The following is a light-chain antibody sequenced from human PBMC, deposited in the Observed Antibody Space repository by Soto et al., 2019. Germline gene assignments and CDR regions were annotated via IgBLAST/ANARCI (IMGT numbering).Light chain of an antibody. CDR3: QQRDSWPLT. CDR1: HSVSNF. V-gene: IGKV3-11*01. Sequence: PGERATLSFRASHSVSNFLAWYQHKPGQAPRLLIYDVSNRATGIPARFTGSGSGTDFTLTISSLEPEDFAVYYCQQRDSWPLTFGGGTKVEIK. CDR2: DVS. J-gene: IGKJ4*01.